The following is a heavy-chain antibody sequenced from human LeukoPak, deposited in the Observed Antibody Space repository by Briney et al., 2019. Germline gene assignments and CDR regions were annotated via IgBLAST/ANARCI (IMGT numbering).Heavy chain of an antibody. CDR3: ARDPFERSSYERTD. V-gene: IGHV1-8*01. J-gene: IGHJ4*02. CDR2: MNPNSGNT. Sequence: ASVKLSCKASGYTFTSYDINWGRQATGQGLEWMGWMNPNSGNTGYAQKFQGRVTMTRNTSISTAYMELSSLRSEDTAVYYCARDPFERSSYERTDWGQGTLVTVSS. D-gene: IGHD5-18*01. CDR1: GYTFTSYD.